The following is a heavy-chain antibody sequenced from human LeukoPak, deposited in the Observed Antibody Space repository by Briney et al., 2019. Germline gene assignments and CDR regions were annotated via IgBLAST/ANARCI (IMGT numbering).Heavy chain of an antibody. J-gene: IGHJ4*02. D-gene: IGHD6-6*01. CDR2: ISWNSRTI. CDR1: GFTFDDYV. Sequence: GGSLRLSCAASGFTFDDYVMEWVRQAPGKGLEWVSGISWNSRTIDYADSVRGRFTISRDNAKNSLYLQMNSLRAEYTALYYCAKDYSRSSEADYFDYWGQGTLVTVSS. V-gene: IGHV3-9*01. CDR3: AKDYSRSSEADYFDY.